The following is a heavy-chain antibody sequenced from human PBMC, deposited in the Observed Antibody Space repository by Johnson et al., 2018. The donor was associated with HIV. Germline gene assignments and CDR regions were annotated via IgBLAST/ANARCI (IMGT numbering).Heavy chain of an antibody. V-gene: IGHV3-30*09. J-gene: IGHJ3*02. CDR2: ISYDGSNK. CDR1: GFIFSGFG. Sequence: QVQLVESGGGVVQPGRSLRLSCAASGFIFSGFGLHWVRQAPGKGLEWVASISYDGSNKYYADSVKGRFAISRDNSKNTLYLQMNSLRAEDTAVYYWARGLYGSGLDDAFDIWGQGTMVTVSS. D-gene: IGHD3-10*01. CDR3: ARGLYGSGLDDAFDI.